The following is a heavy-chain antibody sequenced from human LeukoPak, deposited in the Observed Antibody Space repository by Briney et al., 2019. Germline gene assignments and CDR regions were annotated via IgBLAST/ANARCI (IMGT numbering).Heavy chain of an antibody. D-gene: IGHD3-22*01. J-gene: IGHJ4*02. CDR3: ARDIYDSSGYHPSSVDY. Sequence: GGSLRLSCAASGFTFSSYSMNWVRQAPGKGLEWVSYISSSSSTIYYADSVKGRFTIPRDNAKNSLYLQMNSLRAEDTAVYYCARDIYDSSGYHPSSVDYWGQGTLVTVSS. CDR1: GFTFSSYS. CDR2: ISSSSSTI. V-gene: IGHV3-48*01.